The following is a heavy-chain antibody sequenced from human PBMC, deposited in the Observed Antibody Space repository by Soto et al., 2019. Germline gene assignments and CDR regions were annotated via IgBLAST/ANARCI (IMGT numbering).Heavy chain of an antibody. D-gene: IGHD3-9*01. CDR1: GGSISSYY. J-gene: IGHJ6*03. CDR3: ARGAADYDILTGYSYYYYMEV. CDR2: IYYSGST. Sequence: SETLSLTCTVSGGSISSYYWSWIRQPPGKGLEWIGYIYYSGSTNYNPSLKSRVTISVDTSKNQFSLKLSSVTAADTAVYYCARGAADYDILTGYSYYYYMEVWGKGTTVTVSS. V-gene: IGHV4-59*01.